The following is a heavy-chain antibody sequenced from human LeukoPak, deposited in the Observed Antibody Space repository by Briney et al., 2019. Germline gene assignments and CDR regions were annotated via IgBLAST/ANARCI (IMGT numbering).Heavy chain of an antibody. Sequence: ASVKVSCKVSGYTLTELSMHWVRQAPGKGLEWMGGFDPEDGETIYAQKFQGRVTMTEDTSTDTAYMELSSLRSEDTAVYYCATVTVDTAMVTFDYWGQGTLVTVSS. CDR3: ATVTVDTAMVTFDY. J-gene: IGHJ4*02. D-gene: IGHD5-18*01. CDR1: GYTLTELS. CDR2: FDPEDGET. V-gene: IGHV1-24*01.